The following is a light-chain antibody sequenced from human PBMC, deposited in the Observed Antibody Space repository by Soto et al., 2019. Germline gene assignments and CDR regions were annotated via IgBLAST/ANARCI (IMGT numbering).Light chain of an antibody. V-gene: IGLV3-25*02. Sequence: SYELTQPHSVSVSPGKTARVTCSGDALPKQYVYWYQQKPGQAPGVVIYKDTERPSGIPERFSGSSSGTTVTLTISGVQAEYEADYYCQSSDSSGTYVVFGGGTKLTVL. CDR2: KDT. J-gene: IGLJ2*01. CDR1: ALPKQY. CDR3: QSSDSSGTYVV.